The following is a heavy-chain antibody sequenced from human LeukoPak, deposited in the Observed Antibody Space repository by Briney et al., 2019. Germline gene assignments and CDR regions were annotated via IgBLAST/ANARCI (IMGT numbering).Heavy chain of an antibody. V-gene: IGHV4-38-2*01. D-gene: IGHD3-9*01. CDR2: IYHSGST. J-gene: IGHJ5*02. Sequence: SETLSLTCAVSGYSISSGYYWGWIRQPPGKELQWIGSIYHSGSTYYNPSLKSRVTISVDTSKNQFSLKLSSVTAADTAVYYCARGYYDILTGYYDRHDWFDPWGQGTLVTVSS. CDR3: ARGYYDILTGYYDRHDWFDP. CDR1: GYSISSGYY.